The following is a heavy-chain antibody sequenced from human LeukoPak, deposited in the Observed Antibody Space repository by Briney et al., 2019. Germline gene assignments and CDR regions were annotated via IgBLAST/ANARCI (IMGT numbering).Heavy chain of an antibody. J-gene: IGHJ3*02. V-gene: IGHV3-20*04. CDR1: GFTFDDYG. CDR3: AKAQGGFHAFDI. CDR2: INWNGGST. D-gene: IGHD3-3*01. Sequence: GGSLRLSCAASGFTFDDYGMSWVRQAPGKGLEWVSGINWNGGSTGYADSVKGRFTISRDNAKNSLYLQMNSLRAEDTALYYCAKAQGGFHAFDIWGQGTMVTVSS.